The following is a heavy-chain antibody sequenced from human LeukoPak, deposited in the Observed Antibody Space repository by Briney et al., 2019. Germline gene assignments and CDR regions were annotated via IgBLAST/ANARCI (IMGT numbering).Heavy chain of an antibody. J-gene: IGHJ2*01. Sequence: KPSETLSLTCTVSGGSITSYYWSWIRQPPGKGLEWIGYIYYSGSTNYNPSLKSRVTMSVDTSKNQFPLRLSSVTAADTAVYYCARVDYYDSSGSRSYYFDLWGRGTLVTVSS. V-gene: IGHV4-59*01. CDR1: GGSITSYY. D-gene: IGHD3-22*01. CDR3: ARVDYYDSSGSRSYYFDL. CDR2: IYYSGST.